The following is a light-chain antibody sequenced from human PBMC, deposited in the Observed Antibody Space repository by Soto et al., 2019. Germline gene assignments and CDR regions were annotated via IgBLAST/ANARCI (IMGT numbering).Light chain of an antibody. CDR3: SSYTSSSTYV. Sequence: QSVLTQPASVSGSPGQSIAISCTGTSSDVGGCNYVSWYQQHPGKAPKLMVYDVSNRPSGVSNRFSGSKSGNTASLTISGLQAEDEADYYCSSYTSSSTYVFGPGTKFTVL. CDR2: DVS. V-gene: IGLV2-14*01. J-gene: IGLJ1*01. CDR1: SSDVGGCNY.